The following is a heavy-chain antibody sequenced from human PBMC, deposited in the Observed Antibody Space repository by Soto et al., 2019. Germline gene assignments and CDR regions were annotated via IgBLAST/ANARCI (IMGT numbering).Heavy chain of an antibody. CDR2: INAGNGNT. D-gene: IGHD1-26*01. V-gene: IGHV1-3*01. J-gene: IGHJ6*02. CDR1: GYTFTSYA. Sequence: GASVKVSCKASGYTFTSYAMHWVRQAPGQRLEWMGWINAGNGNTKYSQKFQGRVTITRDTSASTAYMELSSLRSEDTAVYYCARVPGSWGNYYYYGMDVWGQGTTVTVSS. CDR3: ARVPGSWGNYYYYGMDV.